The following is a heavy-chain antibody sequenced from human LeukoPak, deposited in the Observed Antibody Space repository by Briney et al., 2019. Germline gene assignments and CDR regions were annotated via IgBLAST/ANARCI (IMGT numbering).Heavy chain of an antibody. D-gene: IGHD6-6*01. J-gene: IGHJ4*02. Sequence: SETLSLTCTVSGGSIRSCFWSWIRQPPGKGLEWIGYVYYSGSTNYNPSLKSRVTISVDTSKKQFSLKLSSVTAADTAVYYCARRPDGTSHFDYWGQGTLVIVSS. V-gene: IGHV4-59*08. CDR2: VYYSGST. CDR3: ARRPDGTSHFDY. CDR1: GGSIRSCF.